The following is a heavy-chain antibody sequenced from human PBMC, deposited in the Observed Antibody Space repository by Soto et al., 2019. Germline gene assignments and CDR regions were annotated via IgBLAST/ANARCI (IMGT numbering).Heavy chain of an antibody. J-gene: IGHJ4*02. D-gene: IGHD1-26*01. V-gene: IGHV1-3*01. CDR2: INAGNGNT. CDR3: ARARIVGATNGPLDY. CDR1: GYTFTSYA. Sequence: GASVKVSCKASGYTFTSYAMHWVRQAPGQRLEWMGWINAGNGNTKYSQKFQGRGTITRDTSASTAYMELSSLRAEDTAVYYCARARIVGATNGPLDYWGQETLVTVSS.